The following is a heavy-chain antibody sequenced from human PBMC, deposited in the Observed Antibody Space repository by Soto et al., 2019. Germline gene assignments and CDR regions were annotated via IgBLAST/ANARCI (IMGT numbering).Heavy chain of an antibody. CDR3: AGYYYHTSALFDP. D-gene: IGHD3-22*01. Sequence: AAAKATCKESGYISTNYYMHWVRQAPGQGLEWMGMINTSGDSATYGQKFRARISMTRDTSTSTVSLDMGSLRFEDTAVYYCAGYYYHTSALFDPWGQGTLVTVSS. V-gene: IGHV1-46*01. CDR1: GYISTNYY. J-gene: IGHJ5*02. CDR2: INTSGDSA.